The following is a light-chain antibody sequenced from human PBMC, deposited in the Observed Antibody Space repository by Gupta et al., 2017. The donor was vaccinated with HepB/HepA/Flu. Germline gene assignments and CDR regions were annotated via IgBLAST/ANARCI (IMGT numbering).Light chain of an antibody. CDR1: QGISNS. CDR2: GAS. Sequence: DIQLTQSPPFLSASVGDRVTITCRASQGISNSLAWYQQKPGKAPKLLIYGASSFQSGVPSRFSGSGSGTEFTLTISSLQPEDFATYYCQRLDTFPITFGQGTRLEIK. J-gene: IGKJ5*01. V-gene: IGKV1-9*01. CDR3: QRLDTFPIT.